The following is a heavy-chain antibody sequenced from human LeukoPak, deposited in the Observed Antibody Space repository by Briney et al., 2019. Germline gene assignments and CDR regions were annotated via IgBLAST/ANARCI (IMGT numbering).Heavy chain of an antibody. CDR1: GGSISSYY. V-gene: IGHV4-4*07. Sequence: SEILSLTCTVSGGSISSYYWSWIRQPAGKGLEWIGRIYTSGSTNYNPSLKSRVTMSVDTSKNQFSLKLSSVTAADTAVYYCARVKHYYDSSGYYYYFDYWGQGTLVTVSS. D-gene: IGHD3-22*01. CDR3: ARVKHYYDSSGYYYYFDY. J-gene: IGHJ4*02. CDR2: IYTSGST.